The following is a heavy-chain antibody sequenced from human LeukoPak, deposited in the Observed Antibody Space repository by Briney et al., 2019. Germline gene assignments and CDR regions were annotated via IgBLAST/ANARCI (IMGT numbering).Heavy chain of an antibody. J-gene: IGHJ6*03. CDR2: IYYSGST. CDR1: GGSISSYY. Sequence: SETLSLTCTVSGGSISSYYWSWIRQPPGKGLEWIGYIYYSGSTHYNPSLKSRLTISIDTFKNQISLKLSSVTAADTAMYYCARALEYYYYYYMDVWGKGTTVTVSS. V-gene: IGHV4-59*08. CDR3: ARALEYYYYYYMDV. D-gene: IGHD1-1*01.